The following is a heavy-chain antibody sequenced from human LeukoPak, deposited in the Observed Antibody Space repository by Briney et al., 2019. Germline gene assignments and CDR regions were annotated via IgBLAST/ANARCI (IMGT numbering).Heavy chain of an antibody. V-gene: IGHV4-59*08. D-gene: IGHD1-26*01. Sequence: SETLSLTCTVSGAPITRYYWSWIRQPPGKGLEWIGYIYYTGSANYNPSLKSRVSISVDTSKNQFSLRLSSVTAADTAVYYCARVGFGMDVWGQGTTVTVSS. CDR1: GAPITRYY. CDR2: IYYTGSA. J-gene: IGHJ6*02. CDR3: ARVGFGMDV.